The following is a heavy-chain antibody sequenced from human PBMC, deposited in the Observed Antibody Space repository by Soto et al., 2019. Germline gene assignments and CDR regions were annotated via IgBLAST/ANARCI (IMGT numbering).Heavy chain of an antibody. CDR2: IYTSGIT. CDR3: ARESFLAAAVVRRDFDY. V-gene: IGHV4-4*07. CDR1: GDSISSYY. Sequence: ETLSLTCTVSGDSISSYYWSWIRQPAGKGLEWIGRIYTSGITNYSPSLKSRVTMSVDTSKNQFSLKLISVTAADTAVYYCARESFLAAAVVRRDFDYWGQGTLVTVSS. J-gene: IGHJ4*02. D-gene: IGHD6-13*01.